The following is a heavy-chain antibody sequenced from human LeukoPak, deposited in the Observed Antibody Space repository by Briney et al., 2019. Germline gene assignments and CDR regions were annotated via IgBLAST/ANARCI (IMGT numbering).Heavy chain of an antibody. CDR1: GFTFSSYA. CDR2: ISASGGST. Sequence: GGSLRLSCAASGFTFSSYAMSWVRQAPGKGLGCVSTISASGGSTYYADSVKGRFTISRDNSKNTLYLQMNSLRAEDTAVYYCTTYYYRSGSPLRYFDYWGQGTLVTVSS. V-gene: IGHV3-23*01. J-gene: IGHJ4*02. D-gene: IGHD3-10*01. CDR3: TTYYYRSGSPLRYFDY.